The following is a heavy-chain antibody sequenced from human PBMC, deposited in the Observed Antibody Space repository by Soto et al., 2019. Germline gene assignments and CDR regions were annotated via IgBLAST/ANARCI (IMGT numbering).Heavy chain of an antibody. CDR2: ISGSGGST. V-gene: IGHV3-23*01. Sequence: EVQLLESGGGLVQPGGSLRLSCAASGFTFSDYAMTWVRQAPGKGLEWVSGISGSGGSTYYADSVKGRFTISRDTSKDTLYLQMNCLRAEDTAVYYCAKSWFFGVVTLAGSDYWGQGTLVTVSS. CDR3: AKSWFFGVVTLAGSDY. CDR1: GFTFSDYA. J-gene: IGHJ4*02. D-gene: IGHD3-3*01.